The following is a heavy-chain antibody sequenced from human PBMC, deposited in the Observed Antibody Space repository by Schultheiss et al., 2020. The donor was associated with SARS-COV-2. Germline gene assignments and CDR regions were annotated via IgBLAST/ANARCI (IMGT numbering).Heavy chain of an antibody. CDR3: ARTIFGVDYRWVGFDY. D-gene: IGHD3-3*01. Sequence: SETLSLTCTVSAGSISSSSYYWGWIRQAPGKGLEWIGSIYYTGSAYYNPSLKSRVTISVDTSMNHFSLMLSSVTATDTAMYYCARTIFGVDYRWVGFDYWGQGTLVTVSS. CDR2: IYYTGSA. J-gene: IGHJ4*02. CDR1: AGSISSSSYY. V-gene: IGHV4-39*02.